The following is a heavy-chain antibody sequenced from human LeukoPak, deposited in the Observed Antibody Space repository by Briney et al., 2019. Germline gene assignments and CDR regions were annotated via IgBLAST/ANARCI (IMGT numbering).Heavy chain of an antibody. J-gene: IGHJ4*02. Sequence: GGSLRLSCTVSGFTSSAYSRKWTRQAQGKGRGWFSSISSSGNTIYSADSVKGRFTISRDNAKNSLYLQMNSLRAEDTAVYYCARDRGFGVVTPIDHWGQGTLVTVSS. CDR1: GFTSSAYS. CDR3: ARDRGFGVVTPIDH. CDR2: ISSSGNTI. D-gene: IGHD3-3*01. V-gene: IGHV3-11*01.